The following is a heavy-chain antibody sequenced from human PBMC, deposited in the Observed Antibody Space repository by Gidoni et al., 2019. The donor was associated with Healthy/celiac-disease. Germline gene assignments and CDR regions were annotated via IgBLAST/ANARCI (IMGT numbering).Heavy chain of an antibody. D-gene: IGHD4-17*01. CDR1: GGPISSGGSY. J-gene: IGHJ4*02. V-gene: IGHV4-31*03. CDR2: IYYSGST. CDR3: ARDRATAVTPEGAFDH. Sequence: AQLHESDQGLVKPSQTLSLTCTVSGGPISSGGSYCSWIRQLPGKGLAWIGYIYYSGSTYYNPALKSRVTIAVDTSKNQFSLRLSSVTAADTALYYGARDRATAVTPEGAFDHWGQGTLVTVSS.